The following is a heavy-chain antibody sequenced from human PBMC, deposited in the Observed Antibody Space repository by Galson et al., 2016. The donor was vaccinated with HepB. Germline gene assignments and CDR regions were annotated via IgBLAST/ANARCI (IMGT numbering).Heavy chain of an antibody. CDR2: IDPVGGNT. D-gene: IGHD6-13*01. Sequence: SLRLSCAASGFIFSTYDMHWVRRPPGKGLVWVSRIDPVGGNTEYADSVKGRFTISRDNAKNTLYLQMNSLRAEDTAVYYCARDWYSSPGSWGQGTLVTVSS. CDR3: ARDWYSSPGS. J-gene: IGHJ5*02. CDR1: GFIFSTYD. V-gene: IGHV3-74*01.